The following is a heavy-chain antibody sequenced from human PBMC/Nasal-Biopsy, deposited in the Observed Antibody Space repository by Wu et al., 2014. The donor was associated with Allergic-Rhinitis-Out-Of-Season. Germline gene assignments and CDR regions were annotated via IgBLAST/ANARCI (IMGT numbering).Heavy chain of an antibody. D-gene: IGHD4-11*01. CDR3: AKGDYPAIFDY. CDR1: GFTFSDYY. Sequence: LRLSCAASGFTFSDYYMTWIRQAPGKGLEWVAAISGAADSTFYADSVKGRFTISRDNAKNSLSLQMNSLRAEDTAVYYCAKGDYPAIFDYWGQGTLVTVSS. V-gene: IGHV3-11*01. J-gene: IGHJ4*02. CDR2: ISGAADST.